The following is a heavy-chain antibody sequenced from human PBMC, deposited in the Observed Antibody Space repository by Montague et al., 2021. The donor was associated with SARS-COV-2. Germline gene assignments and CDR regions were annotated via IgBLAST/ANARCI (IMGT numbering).Heavy chain of an antibody. CDR2: IYYSGGT. D-gene: IGHD3-9*01. J-gene: IGHJ4*02. V-gene: IGHV4-59*08. CDR1: GGSISNYY. Sequence: SETLSLTCTVSGGSISNYYWSWIRQPPGTGLEWLGRIYYSGGTNYNPSLKSRVTISVDTSKNQFSLRLSSVTAADTAVYYCARRPYILAGYAYFDFWGRGTLVTVSS. CDR3: ARRPYILAGYAYFDF.